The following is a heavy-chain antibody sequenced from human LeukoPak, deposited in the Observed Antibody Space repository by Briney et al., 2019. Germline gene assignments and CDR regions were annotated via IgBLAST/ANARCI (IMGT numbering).Heavy chain of an antibody. CDR2: IYYSGST. D-gene: IGHD5-18*01. Sequence: SETLSLTCTVSGGSISSGGYYWSWIRQHPGKGLEWIGYIYYSGSTYYNPSLKSRVTISVDTSKNQFSLKLSSVTAADTAVYYCATAHMSRGYSYGYPDAFDIWGQGTMVTVSS. J-gene: IGHJ3*02. V-gene: IGHV4-31*03. CDR3: ATAHMSRGYSYGYPDAFDI. CDR1: GGSISSGGYY.